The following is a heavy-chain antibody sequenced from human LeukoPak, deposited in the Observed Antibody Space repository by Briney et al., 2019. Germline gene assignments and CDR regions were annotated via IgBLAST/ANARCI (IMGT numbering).Heavy chain of an antibody. V-gene: IGHV3-21*01. Sequence: GGSLRLSCAASGFTFSSYSMNWVRQAPGKGLEWVSSISSSGYYKYYADSVKGRFTISRDNAKNSLYLQMNSLRAEDTAVYYCASPIVVVPAATHADAFDIWGQGTMVTVSS. J-gene: IGHJ3*02. CDR2: ISSSGYYK. CDR3: ASPIVVVPAATHADAFDI. D-gene: IGHD2-2*01. CDR1: GFTFSSYS.